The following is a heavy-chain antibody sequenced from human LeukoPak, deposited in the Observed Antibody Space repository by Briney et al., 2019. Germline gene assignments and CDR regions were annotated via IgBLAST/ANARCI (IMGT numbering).Heavy chain of an antibody. CDR1: GGSISSYY. CDR3: AREDHFTRSIGDWFDP. V-gene: IGHV4-59*12. CDR2: IYSSGST. D-gene: IGHD2-2*01. Sequence: KPSETLSLTCTVSGGSISSYYWSWIRQPPGKGLEWIGYIYSSGSTNYNPSLKSRVTMSVDTSKNQFSLKLNSMTAADTAVYYCAREDHFTRSIGDWFDPWGQGTLVTVSS. J-gene: IGHJ5*02.